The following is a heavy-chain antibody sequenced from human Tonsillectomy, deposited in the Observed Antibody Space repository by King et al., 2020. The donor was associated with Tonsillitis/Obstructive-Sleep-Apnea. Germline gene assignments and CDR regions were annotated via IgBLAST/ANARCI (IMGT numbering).Heavy chain of an antibody. V-gene: IGHV3-23*04. CDR2: ISGSGGST. Sequence: QLVQSGGGLVQPGGSLRLSCAASGFTFSSYAMSWVRQAPGKGLEWVSGISGSGGSTYYADSVKGRFTISRYNSKNTLYLQMNTLRAEDTAVYYCASHRGDYGDYPFDYWGQGTLVTVSS. J-gene: IGHJ4*02. CDR3: ASHRGDYGDYPFDY. D-gene: IGHD4-17*01. CDR1: GFTFSSYA.